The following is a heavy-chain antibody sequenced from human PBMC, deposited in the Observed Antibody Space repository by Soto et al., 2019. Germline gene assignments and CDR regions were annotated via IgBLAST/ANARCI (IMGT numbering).Heavy chain of an antibody. D-gene: IGHD6-6*01. CDR3: ARDRGSSSLVCPGC. CDR2: ISAYNGDT. Sequence: ASVKVSCKASGYTFASYGMSWVRQAPGQGPEWMGWISAYNGDTNYAQKFQGRVTLTTDTSTSTAYMELRSLRSDDTAVYYCARDRGSSSLVCPGCWGQGTLVTVSS. J-gene: IGHJ4*02. V-gene: IGHV1-18*01. CDR1: GYTFASYG.